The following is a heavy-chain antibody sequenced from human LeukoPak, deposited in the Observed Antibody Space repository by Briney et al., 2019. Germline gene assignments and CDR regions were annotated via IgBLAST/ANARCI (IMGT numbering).Heavy chain of an antibody. CDR2: IYDSGRT. V-gene: IGHV4-59*12. CDR1: GGSISSYY. D-gene: IGHD3-16*01. Sequence: SETLSLTCTVSGGSISSYYGSWVRQPPGKGLDWMGYIYDSGRTNYNPSLKRRVTISIETSKNQFSLKLSSVPAADTAVYYCARFSAPLRFRIDYWGQGTLVTVSS. CDR3: ARFSAPLRFRIDY. J-gene: IGHJ4*02.